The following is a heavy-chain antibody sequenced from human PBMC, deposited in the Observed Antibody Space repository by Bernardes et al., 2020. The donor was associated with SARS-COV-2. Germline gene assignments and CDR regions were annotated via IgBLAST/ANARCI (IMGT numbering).Heavy chain of an antibody. Sequence: SETLSLTCVVHGGSFTGYYWSWNRQSPGKGLEWIGEIHPYGNTDYNPSLGSRVTMSVDTSNNQFSLRLTSVTAADTAVYYCARGLDQYKVGHWGPGTLVTVSS. CDR3: ARGLDQYKVGH. CDR1: GGSFTGYY. CDR2: IHPYGNT. J-gene: IGHJ4*02. D-gene: IGHD1-1*01. V-gene: IGHV4-34*01.